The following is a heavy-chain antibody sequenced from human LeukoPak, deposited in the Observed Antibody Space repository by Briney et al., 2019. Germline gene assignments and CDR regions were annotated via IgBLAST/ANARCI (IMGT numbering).Heavy chain of an antibody. Sequence: SETLSLTCTVSGGSISSYYRSWIRQPPGKGLEWIGYIYYSGSTNYNPSLKSRVTISVDTSKNQFSLKLSSVTAADTAVYYCARSGSGSYSLYYYYYGMDVWGKGTTVTVSS. J-gene: IGHJ6*04. CDR3: ARSGSGSYSLYYYYYGMDV. CDR1: GGSISSYY. D-gene: IGHD3-10*01. CDR2: IYYSGST. V-gene: IGHV4-59*01.